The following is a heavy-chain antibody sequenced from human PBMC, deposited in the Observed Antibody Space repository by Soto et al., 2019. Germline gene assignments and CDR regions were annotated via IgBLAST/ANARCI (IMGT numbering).Heavy chain of an antibody. CDR2: IKSKTDGGTT. CDR3: TTDLHDYRGRLDP. Sequence: SCAASGVAFSNAWMNWVRQTPGKGLEWVGRIKSKTDGGTTDYAAPVKGRFTISRDDSKNTLYLQMNSLRTEDTAVYYCTTDLHDYRGRLDPWGQGTLVTVSS. D-gene: IGHD4-17*01. CDR1: GVAFSNAW. J-gene: IGHJ5*02. V-gene: IGHV3-15*07.